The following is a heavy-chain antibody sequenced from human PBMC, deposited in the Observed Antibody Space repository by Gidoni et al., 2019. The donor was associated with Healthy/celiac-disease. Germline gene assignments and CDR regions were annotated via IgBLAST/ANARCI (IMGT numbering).Heavy chain of an antibody. CDR2: INPNSGGT. CDR3: ARDRDYYDSSGYYWGPRYYGMDV. J-gene: IGHJ6*02. Sequence: QVQLVQSGAEVKKPGASVKVSCKASGYTFTGYYMHWVRQAPGQGLEWMGWINPNSGGTNYAQKFQGRVTMTRDTSISTAYMELSRLRSDDTAVYYCARDRDYYDSSGYYWGPRYYGMDVWGQGTTVTVSS. D-gene: IGHD3-22*01. CDR1: GYTFTGYY. V-gene: IGHV1-2*02.